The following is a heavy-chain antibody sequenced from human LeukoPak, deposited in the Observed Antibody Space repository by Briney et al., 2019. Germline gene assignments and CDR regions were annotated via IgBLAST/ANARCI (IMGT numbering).Heavy chain of an antibody. CDR3: ARDGMGVGIMRSGDY. V-gene: IGHV3-21*01. D-gene: IGHD3-3*01. CDR1: GFTFSSYS. J-gene: IGHJ4*02. Sequence: GGSLRLSCAASGFTFSSYSMNWVRQAPGKGLEWVSSISSSSSYIYYAESVKGRFTSSRDNAKNSLYRQMNSLRAEDTAVYYCARDGMGVGIMRSGDYWGQGTLVTVSS. CDR2: ISSSSSYI.